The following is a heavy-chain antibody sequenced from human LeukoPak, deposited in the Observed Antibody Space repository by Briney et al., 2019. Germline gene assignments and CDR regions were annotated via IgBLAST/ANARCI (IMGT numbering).Heavy chain of an antibody. CDR2: IYSGGGT. Sequence: GRSLRLSCSASGFTVSSNYMSWLRQAPGKGLEWVSVIYSGGGTYYAGSVKGRFTISRDNSKNTLYLQMNSLRADDTAVYFCARAVPIGSGWDAFDVWGRGTKVTVSS. CDR3: ARAVPIGSGWDAFDV. CDR1: GFTVSSNY. J-gene: IGHJ3*01. V-gene: IGHV3-53*01. D-gene: IGHD6-19*01.